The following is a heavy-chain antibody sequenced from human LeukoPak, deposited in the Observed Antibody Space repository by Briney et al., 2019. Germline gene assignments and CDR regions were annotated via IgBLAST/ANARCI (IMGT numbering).Heavy chain of an antibody. Sequence: GGSLRLSCVGSGVTFSSYSMNWVRQAPGKGLEWVSYISSSSTSIYYADSVRGRFTIARDNAKNSLSLQMNSLRAEDTAVYYCASGSMDYWGQGTLVTVSS. V-gene: IGHV3-48*04. J-gene: IGHJ4*02. CDR3: ASGSMDY. CDR1: GVTFSSYS. CDR2: ISSSSTSI. D-gene: IGHD1-26*01.